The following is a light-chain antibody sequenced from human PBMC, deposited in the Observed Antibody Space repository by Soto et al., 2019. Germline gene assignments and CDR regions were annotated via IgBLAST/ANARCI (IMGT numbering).Light chain of an antibody. V-gene: IGKV3D-15*01. J-gene: IGKJ3*01. Sequence: EIVMTQSPATLSVSPWGRATLSCRASQSVGSNLAWYQQKPGQAPRLLIYDASTRATGVPGRFSGSGSGTEFTLTISSLQSEGFAVYYCQQYNKWPFTFGPGTKVDIK. CDR2: DAS. CDR3: QQYNKWPFT. CDR1: QSVGSN.